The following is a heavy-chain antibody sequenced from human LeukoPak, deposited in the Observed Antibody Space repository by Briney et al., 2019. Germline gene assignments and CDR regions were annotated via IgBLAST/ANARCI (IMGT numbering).Heavy chain of an antibody. CDR3: ARDGIAAAGTDYYYYGMDV. Sequence: RRASVKVSCKASGGTFSSCAISWVRQAPGQGLEWMGGIIPIFGTANYAQKFQGRVTITADESTSTAYMELSSLRSEDTAVYYCARDGIAAAGTDYYYYGMDVWGKGTTVTVSS. CDR2: IIPIFGTA. J-gene: IGHJ6*04. CDR1: GGTFSSCA. V-gene: IGHV1-69*13. D-gene: IGHD6-13*01.